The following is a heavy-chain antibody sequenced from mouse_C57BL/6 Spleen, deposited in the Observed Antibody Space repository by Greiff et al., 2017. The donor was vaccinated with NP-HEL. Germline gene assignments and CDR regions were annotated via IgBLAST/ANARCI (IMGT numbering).Heavy chain of an antibody. CDR1: GYTFTNYW. Sequence: QVHVKQSGAELVRPGTSVKMSCKASGYTFTNYWIGWAKQRPGHGLEWIGDIYPGGGYTNYNEKFKGKATLTADKSSSTAYMQFSSLTSEDSAIYYCARDPDYWGQGTTLTVSS. J-gene: IGHJ2*01. CDR2: IYPGGGYT. CDR3: ARDPDY. V-gene: IGHV1-63*01.